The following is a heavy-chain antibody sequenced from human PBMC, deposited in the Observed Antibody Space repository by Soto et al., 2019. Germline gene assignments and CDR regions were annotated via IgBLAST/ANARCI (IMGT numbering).Heavy chain of an antibody. J-gene: IGHJ4*02. V-gene: IGHV3-7*01. CDR1: GFMFSAYW. Sequence: PGGSLRLSCAASGFMFSAYWMSWVRQARGKGLEWVANIHGDGGKIYYVDSVKGRFTISRDNAKRSLYLQMKSLRAEDTAVYYCARDFYGGYTYGPGDYWGQGALVTVSS. D-gene: IGHD5-18*01. CDR3: ARDFYGGYTYGPGDY. CDR2: IHGDGGKI.